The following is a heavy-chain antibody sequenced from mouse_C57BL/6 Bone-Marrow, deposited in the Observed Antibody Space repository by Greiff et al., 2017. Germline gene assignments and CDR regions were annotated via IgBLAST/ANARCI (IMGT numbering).Heavy chain of an antibody. CDR2: IDPSDSYT. D-gene: IGHD3-2*02. CDR3: ARGSSGYYFDY. CDR1: GYTFTSYW. V-gene: IGHV1-59*01. J-gene: IGHJ2*01. Sequence: VQLQQPGAELVRPGTSVKLSCKASGYTFTSYWMHWVKLRPGQGLEWIGVIDPSDSYTNYNQKFKGKATLTVDTSSSTAYMQLSSLTSEDSAVYYCARGSSGYYFDYWGQGTTLTVSS.